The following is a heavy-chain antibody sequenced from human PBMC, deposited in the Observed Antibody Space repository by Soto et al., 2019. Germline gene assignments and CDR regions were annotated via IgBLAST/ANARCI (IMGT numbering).Heavy chain of an antibody. V-gene: IGHV1-8*01. Sequence: QVQLVQSGAEVKKPGASVRVSCKTSRYTFTTYDVNWVRQAAGQGLEWMGRVNPNTGNTAYAQKFQGRVIMTRDTSIGTAYMELHSLTSEDTAVYYCASWSGYSKWGQGTLVTVSA. D-gene: IGHD3-3*01. CDR1: RYTFTTYD. CDR2: VNPNTGNT. J-gene: IGHJ1*01. CDR3: ASWSGYSK.